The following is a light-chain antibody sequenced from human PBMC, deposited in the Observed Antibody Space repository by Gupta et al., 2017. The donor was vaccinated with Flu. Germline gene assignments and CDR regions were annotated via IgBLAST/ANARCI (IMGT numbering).Light chain of an antibody. CDR1: QSLLHSNGYNY. CDR2: MGS. Sequence: VTPGEPASISCRSSQSLLHSNGYNYLDWYVQKPGQSPQLLIYMGSNRASGVPDRFSGSGSGTDFTLKISRVEAEDVGVYYCMQALQTPITFGGGTKVEIK. CDR3: MQALQTPIT. J-gene: IGKJ4*01. V-gene: IGKV2-28*01.